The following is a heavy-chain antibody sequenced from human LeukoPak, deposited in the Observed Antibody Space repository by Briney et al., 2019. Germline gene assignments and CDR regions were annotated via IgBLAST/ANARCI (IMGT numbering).Heavy chain of an antibody. CDR1: GFTFSSYS. CDR3: ARAAGETETFDY. V-gene: IGHV3-21*01. CDR2: ISSSSGYI. Sequence: GGSLRLSCAASGFTFSSYSMNWVRQAPGKGLEWVSSISSSSGYIYYADSVKGRFTISRDNAKNSLYLQMNSLRAEDTAVYYCARAAGETETFDYWGQGTLVTVSS. J-gene: IGHJ4*02.